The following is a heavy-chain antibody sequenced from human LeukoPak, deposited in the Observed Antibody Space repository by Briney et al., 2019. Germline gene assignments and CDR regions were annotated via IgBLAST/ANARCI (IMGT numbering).Heavy chain of an antibody. CDR2: ISGSDRST. CDR3: AKGAGAAGTFDY. D-gene: IGHD6-13*01. J-gene: IGHJ4*02. Sequence: GGSLRLSCAASGFTFSSYAMSWVRRAPGKGLEWVSAISGSDRSTYHADSVKGRFTISRDNSRNTLYLQMNSLRAEDTAVYYCAKGAGAAGTFDYWGQGILVTVSA. V-gene: IGHV3-23*01. CDR1: GFTFSSYA.